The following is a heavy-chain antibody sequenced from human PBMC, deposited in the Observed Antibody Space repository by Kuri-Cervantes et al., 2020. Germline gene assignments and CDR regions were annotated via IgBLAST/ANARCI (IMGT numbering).Heavy chain of an antibody. D-gene: IGHD3-3*01. Sequence: QILSLTCAVYGGSFSGYYWSWIRQPPGKGLEWIGEINHSGSTNYNPSLKSRVTISVDTSKNQFSLKLSSVTAADTAVYYCVRRGSGYSMRFDPWGQGTLVTVSS. V-gene: IGHV4-34*01. CDR2: INHSGST. CDR1: GGSFSGYY. J-gene: IGHJ5*02. CDR3: VRRGSGYSMRFDP.